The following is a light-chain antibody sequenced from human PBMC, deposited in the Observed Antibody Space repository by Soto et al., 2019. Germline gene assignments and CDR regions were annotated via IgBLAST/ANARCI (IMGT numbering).Light chain of an antibody. CDR3: CSYAGSVV. V-gene: IGLV2-11*01. CDR2: DVS. Sequence: QSALTQPRSVSGSPGQSVTISCTGTSNDVGGHNYVSWYQQHPGKAPKFMIYDVSKRPSGVPDRFSGSKSGNTASLTISGLQAEDEADYYCCSYAGSVVLGGGTQLTVL. CDR1: SNDVGGHNY. J-gene: IGLJ2*01.